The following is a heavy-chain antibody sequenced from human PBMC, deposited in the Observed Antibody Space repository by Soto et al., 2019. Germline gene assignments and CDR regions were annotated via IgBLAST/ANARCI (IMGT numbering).Heavy chain of an antibody. Sequence: GGSLRLSCAASGFSLSDHYMDWVRQAPGKGREWVGRTRNKANSYTTVYAASVRGRFTISRNEPENSLYLQMNSLQTEDTAVYYCVRGRNSFDCWGPGTLVTVSS. J-gene: IGHJ4*02. CDR1: GFSLSDHY. CDR3: VRGRNSFDC. V-gene: IGHV3-72*01. CDR2: TRNKANSYTT.